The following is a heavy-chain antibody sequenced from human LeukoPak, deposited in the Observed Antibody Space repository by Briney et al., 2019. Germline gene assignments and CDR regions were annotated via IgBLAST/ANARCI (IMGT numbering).Heavy chain of an antibody. Sequence: DSVKGRFTISRDNAKNSLYLQMNSLRAEDTAVYYCAKAEAVVTATVVYFDYWGQGTLVTVSS. V-gene: IGHV3-7*03. J-gene: IGHJ4*02. CDR3: AKAEAVVTATVVYFDY. D-gene: IGHD2-21*02.